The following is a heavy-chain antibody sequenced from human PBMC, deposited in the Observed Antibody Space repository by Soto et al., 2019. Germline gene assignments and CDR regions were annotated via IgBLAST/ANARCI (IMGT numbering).Heavy chain of an antibody. D-gene: IGHD6-6*01. J-gene: IGHJ3*02. V-gene: IGHV3-21*01. CDR2: ISTTGTYI. Sequence: GGSLRLSCAASGFTFSSYTMNWVRQAPGQGLEWVSSISTTGTYIYYAESMKGRFTISRDNARNSVYLEMNSLRAEDTAGYYCGRKRYSGSSGDAFDIWGQGTMVTVSS. CDR1: GFTFSSYT. CDR3: GRKRYSGSSGDAFDI.